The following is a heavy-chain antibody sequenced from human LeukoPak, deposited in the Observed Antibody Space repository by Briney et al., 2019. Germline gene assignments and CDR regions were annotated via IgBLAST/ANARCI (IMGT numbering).Heavy chain of an antibody. CDR3: ASSAVAGTPFDY. D-gene: IGHD6-19*01. Sequence: GGSLRLSCAASGFTFSSYAMHWVRQAPGKGLEWVAVISYDGSNKYYADSVKGRFTISRDNSKNTLYLQMNSLRAEDTAVYCCASSAVAGTPFDYWGQGTLVTVSS. CDR2: ISYDGSNK. J-gene: IGHJ4*02. CDR1: GFTFSSYA. V-gene: IGHV3-30-3*01.